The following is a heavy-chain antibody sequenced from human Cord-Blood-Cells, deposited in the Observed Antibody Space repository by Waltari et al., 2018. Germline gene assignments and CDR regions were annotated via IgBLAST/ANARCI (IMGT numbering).Heavy chain of an antibody. V-gene: IGHV3-49*03. CDR3: TRSIVATIDY. J-gene: IGHJ4*02. CDR1: GFTFGDYA. CDR2: IRSKAYGGTT. D-gene: IGHD5-12*01. Sequence: EVQLVESGGGLVQPGRSLRLSCTASGFTFGDYAMSWFSQAPGKGLEWVGFIRSKAYGGTTEYAASVKGRFTISRDDSKSIAYLQMNSLKTEDTAVYYCTRSIVATIDYWGQGTLVTVSS.